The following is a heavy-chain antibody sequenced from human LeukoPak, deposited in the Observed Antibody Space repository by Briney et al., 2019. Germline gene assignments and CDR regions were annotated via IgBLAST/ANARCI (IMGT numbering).Heavy chain of an antibody. CDR3: AKEAHYDILTGYSDYFDY. J-gene: IGHJ4*02. V-gene: IGHV3-30*18. D-gene: IGHD3-9*01. CDR2: ILYDGSNK. CDR1: GFTFSSYG. Sequence: PGGSLRLSCAASGFTFSSYGMHWVRQAPGKGLEWVAVILYDGSNKYYADSVKGRFTISRDNSKNTLYLQMNSLRAEDTAVYYCAKEAHYDILTGYSDYFDYWGQGTLVTVSS.